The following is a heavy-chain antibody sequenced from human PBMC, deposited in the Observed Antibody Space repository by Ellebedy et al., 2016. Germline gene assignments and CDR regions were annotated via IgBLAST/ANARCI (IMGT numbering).Heavy chain of an antibody. CDR1: GYTFTNYG. D-gene: IGHD6-13*01. CDR3: TCLQLGIADYFDY. CDR2: INPSGGST. Sequence: ASVKVSCKASGYTFTNYGFSWVRQAPGQGLEWMGMINPSGGSTSYAQKFQGRVTMTRDTSTSTVYMELSSLRSEDTAVYYCTCLQLGIADYFDYWGQGALVTVSS. J-gene: IGHJ4*02. V-gene: IGHV1-46*01.